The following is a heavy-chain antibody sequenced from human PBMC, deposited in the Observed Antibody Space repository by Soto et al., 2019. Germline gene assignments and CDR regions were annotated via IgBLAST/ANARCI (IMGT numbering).Heavy chain of an antibody. CDR1: GFTFSSYA. V-gene: IGHV3-23*01. CDR2: ISGSGGST. J-gene: IGHJ4*02. D-gene: IGHD6-25*01. CDR3: AKDSGLAAGGFDY. Sequence: EVQLLESGGGLVQPGGSLRLSCAASGFTFSSYAMSWVRQAPGKGLEWVSAISGSGGSTYYADSVKGRFTISRDNSKNTLYLQRNSLGAEDTAVYYCAKDSGLAAGGFDYWGQGTLVTVSS.